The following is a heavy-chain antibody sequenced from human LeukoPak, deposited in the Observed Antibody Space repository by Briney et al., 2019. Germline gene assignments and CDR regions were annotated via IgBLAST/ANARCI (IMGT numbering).Heavy chain of an antibody. CDR2: ISGSGDKT. CDR3: AKDRSERTTSCSNY. V-gene: IGHV3-23*01. D-gene: IGHD2-2*01. CDR1: GFTFSSYA. J-gene: IGHJ4*02. Sequence: GGSLRLSXAASGFTFSSYAMDWVRQAPGKGLEWVSTISGSGDKTYYADSVRGRFTISRDNSKNTLYLQMNSLRADDTAVYYCAKDRSERTTSCSNYWSQGTLVTVSS.